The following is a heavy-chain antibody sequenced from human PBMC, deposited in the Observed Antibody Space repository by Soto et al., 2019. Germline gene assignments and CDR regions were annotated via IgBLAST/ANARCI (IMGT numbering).Heavy chain of an antibody. V-gene: IGHV3-30*18. J-gene: IGHJ4*02. CDR3: AKDYERTLYDSSGYYFDY. D-gene: IGHD3-22*01. CDR2: ISYDGSNK. CDR1: GFTFSSYG. Sequence: LRLSCAASGFTFSSYGMHWVRQAPGKGLEWVAVISYDGSNKYYADSVKGRFTISRDNSKNTLYLQMNSLRAEDTAVYYCAKDYERTLYDSSGYYFDYWRQGTLVTVSS.